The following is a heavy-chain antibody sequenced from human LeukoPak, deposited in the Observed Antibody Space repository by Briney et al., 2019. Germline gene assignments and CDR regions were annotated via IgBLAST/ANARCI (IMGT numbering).Heavy chain of an antibody. J-gene: IGHJ4*02. Sequence: SETLSLTCTVSGGSISSGGYSWSWIRQPPGKGLEWIGYIYHSGSTYYNPSLKSRVTISVDRFKNQFSLKLSSVTAADTAVYYCARGVRELPGYFDYWGQGTLVTVSS. CDR3: ARGVRELPGYFDY. CDR2: IYHSGST. D-gene: IGHD1-26*01. CDR1: GGSISSGGYS. V-gene: IGHV4-30-2*01.